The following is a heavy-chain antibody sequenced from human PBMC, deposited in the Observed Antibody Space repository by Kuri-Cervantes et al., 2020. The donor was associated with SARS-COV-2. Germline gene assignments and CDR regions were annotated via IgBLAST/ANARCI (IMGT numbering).Heavy chain of an antibody. CDR3: ARQGPRSGSKRHDAFDI. J-gene: IGHJ3*02. Sequence: ASVNVSCKSSGYTFTGCYMHWVRQAPGQGLEWMGWINPNCGGTNYAQKFQGRVTMTRDTSISTAYMELSRLRSDDTAVYYCARQGPRSGSKRHDAFDIWGQGTMVTVSS. D-gene: IGHD1-26*01. CDR2: INPNCGGT. CDR1: GYTFTGCY. V-gene: IGHV1-2*02.